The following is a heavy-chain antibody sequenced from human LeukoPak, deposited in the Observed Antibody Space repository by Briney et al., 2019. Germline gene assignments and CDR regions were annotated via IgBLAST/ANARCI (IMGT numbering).Heavy chain of an antibody. Sequence: SETLSLTCTVSGYSISSGYYWGWIRQPPGKGLEWIGSIYHSGSTNYNPSLKSRVTISVDTSKNQFSLKLSSVTAADTAVYYCARIDMVRGTGAFDIWGQGTMVTVSS. V-gene: IGHV4-38-2*02. CDR1: GYSISSGYY. CDR3: ARIDMVRGTGAFDI. CDR2: IYHSGST. J-gene: IGHJ3*02. D-gene: IGHD3-10*01.